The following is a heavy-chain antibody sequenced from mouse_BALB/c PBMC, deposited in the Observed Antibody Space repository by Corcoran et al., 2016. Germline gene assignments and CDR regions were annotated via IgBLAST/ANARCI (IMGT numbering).Heavy chain of an antibody. Sequence: QIQLVQSGPELKKPGETVRISCMASGYTFTTAGMQWVQKMPGKGLKWIGWINTPSGVPKYAEDFKGLLSFTLETSTSTAYLQISNVKNEDTTTYFWSRYCNYLYFDVWGSGTTVTVSS. J-gene: IGHJ1*01. CDR1: GYTFTTAG. CDR2: INTPSGVP. CDR3: SRYCNYLYFDV. V-gene: IGHV9-4*02.